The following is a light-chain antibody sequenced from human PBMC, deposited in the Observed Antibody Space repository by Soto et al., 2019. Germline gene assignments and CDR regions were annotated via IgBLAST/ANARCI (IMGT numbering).Light chain of an antibody. CDR2: TAS. V-gene: IGKV1-17*01. Sequence: DIQMTQSPSTLSASVGDRVTISCRASQGVSNDLAWYQQKPGKAPKGLIYTASSLHSGVPSRFSGSGSGTDFTLKIRSLQPEDFETYYCLQYSSYPRTFGQGTKVDLK. CDR3: LQYSSYPRT. J-gene: IGKJ1*01. CDR1: QGVSND.